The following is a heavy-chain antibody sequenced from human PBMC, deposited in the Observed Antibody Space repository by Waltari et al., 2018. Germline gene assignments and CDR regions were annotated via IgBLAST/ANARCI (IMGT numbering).Heavy chain of an antibody. V-gene: IGHV4-34*01. CDR1: GRSFSGYY. Sequence: QVQLQQWGAGLLKPSETLSLTCAVYGRSFSGYYWSWIRQPPGKGLEWIGEINHSGSTNYNPSLKSRVTISVDTSKNQFSLKLSSVTAADTAVYYCARTPGEGYWGQGTLVTVSS. CDR2: INHSGST. J-gene: IGHJ4*02. CDR3: ARTPGEGY. D-gene: IGHD2-21*01.